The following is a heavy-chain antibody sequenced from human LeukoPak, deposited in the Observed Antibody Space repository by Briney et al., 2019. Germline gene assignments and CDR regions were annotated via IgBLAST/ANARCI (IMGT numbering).Heavy chain of an antibody. CDR2: IYYSGST. J-gene: IGHJ6*02. Sequence: PSETLSLTCTGSGGSISSGGYYWSWIRQHPGKGLEWIGYIYYSGSTYYNPSLKSRVTISVDTSKNQFSLKLSSVTAADTAVYYCAREADFWSGTAYMDVWGQGTTVTVSS. D-gene: IGHD3-3*01. CDR3: AREADFWSGTAYMDV. V-gene: IGHV4-31*03. CDR1: GGSISSGGYY.